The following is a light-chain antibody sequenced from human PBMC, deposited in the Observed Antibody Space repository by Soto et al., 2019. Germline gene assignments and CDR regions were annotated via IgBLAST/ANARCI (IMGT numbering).Light chain of an antibody. Sequence: IVLTQSPGTLSLSPGERATLSCRASQSVTNSYLAWYQQKPGQAPRLLIYGASNRATGIPDRFSGSGSGTDFTLTISRLEPEDFAVYYCQQYGSSPGTFGQGTKVDIK. CDR1: QSVTNSY. CDR3: QQYGSSPGT. J-gene: IGKJ1*01. CDR2: GAS. V-gene: IGKV3-20*01.